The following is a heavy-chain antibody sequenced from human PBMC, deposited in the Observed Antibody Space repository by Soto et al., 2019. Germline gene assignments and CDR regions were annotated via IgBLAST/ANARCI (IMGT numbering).Heavy chain of an antibody. Sequence: GGSLRLSCAASGFTFGSYAMHLVRQAPGKGLEWVAVISYDGSNKYYADSVKGRFTISRDNSKNTLYLQMNSLRTEDTAVYYCARDRLRYNWNDFPYYYYGMDVWGQGTTVTVSS. CDR1: GFTFGSYA. CDR2: ISYDGSNK. CDR3: ARDRLRYNWNDFPYYYYGMDV. J-gene: IGHJ6*02. V-gene: IGHV3-30-3*01. D-gene: IGHD1-1*01.